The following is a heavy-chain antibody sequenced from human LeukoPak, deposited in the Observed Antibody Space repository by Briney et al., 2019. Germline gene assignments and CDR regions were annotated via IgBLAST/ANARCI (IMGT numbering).Heavy chain of an antibody. CDR3: ARDQRQGELFWFDP. J-gene: IGHJ5*02. CDR1: GFTFSSYW. V-gene: IGHV3-74*01. CDR2: INSDGSST. D-gene: IGHD3-10*01. Sequence: GGSLRLSCAASGFTFSSYWMHWVRHAPGKGLVWVSRINSDGSSTSYADSVKGRFTISRDNAKSTLYLQMNSLRAEDTAVYYCARDQRQGELFWFDPWGQGTLVTVSS.